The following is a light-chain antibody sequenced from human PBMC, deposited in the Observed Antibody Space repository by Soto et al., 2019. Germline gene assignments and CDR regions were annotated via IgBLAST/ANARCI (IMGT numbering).Light chain of an antibody. CDR1: QRVASD. CDR2: DAS. J-gene: IGKJ3*01. CDR3: QQYLNSPRT. Sequence: VLTQSPGTLSLSPGEGATLSCRASQRVASDLAWYLQKPGQPPRLLIYDASIRATGIPDRISGSGSERDFTLTISRLEPEDAAVYYCQQYLNSPRTFGPGTKVDIK. V-gene: IGKV3-20*01.